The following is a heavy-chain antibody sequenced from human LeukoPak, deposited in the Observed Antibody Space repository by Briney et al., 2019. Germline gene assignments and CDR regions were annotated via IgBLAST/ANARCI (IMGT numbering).Heavy chain of an antibody. J-gene: IGHJ4*02. CDR1: GYTFTSYG. D-gene: IGHD5-24*01. CDR3: PRNSGGYNAGPWYYFDY. V-gene: IGHV1-69*13. CDR2: IIPIFGTA. Sequence: SVKVSCKASGYTFTSYGINWVRQAPGQGLEWMGGIIPIFGTANYAQKFQGRVTITADESTSTAYMELSSLRSEDTAVYYCPRNSGGYNAGPWYYFDYWGQGTLVTVSS.